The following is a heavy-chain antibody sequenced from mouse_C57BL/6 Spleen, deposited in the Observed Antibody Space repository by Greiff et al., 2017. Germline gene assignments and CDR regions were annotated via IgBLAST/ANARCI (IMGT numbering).Heavy chain of an antibody. CDR3: TRDGGGPDY. D-gene: IGHD2-3*01. J-gene: IGHJ2*01. Sequence: DVHLVESGEGLVKPGGSLKLSCAASGFTFSSYAMSWVRQTPEKRLEWVAYISSGGDYIYYADTVKGRFTISRDNARNTLYLQMSSLKSEDTAMYYCTRDGGGPDYWGQGTTLTVSS. CDR1: GFTFSSYA. V-gene: IGHV5-9-1*02. CDR2: ISSGGDYI.